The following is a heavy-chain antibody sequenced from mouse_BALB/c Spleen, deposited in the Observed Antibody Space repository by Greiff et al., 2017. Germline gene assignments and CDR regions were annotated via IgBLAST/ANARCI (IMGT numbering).Heavy chain of an antibody. CDR3: ARTYDGYWDY. J-gene: IGHJ2*01. D-gene: IGHD2-3*01. Sequence: QVQLQQSGAELARPGASVKLSCKASGYTFTSYWMQWVKQRPGQGLEWIGAIYPGDGDTRYTQKFKGKATLTADKSSSTAYMQLSSLASEDSAVYYCARTYDGYWDYWGQGTTLTVSS. CDR2: IYPGDGDT. V-gene: IGHV1-87*01. CDR1: GYTFTSYW.